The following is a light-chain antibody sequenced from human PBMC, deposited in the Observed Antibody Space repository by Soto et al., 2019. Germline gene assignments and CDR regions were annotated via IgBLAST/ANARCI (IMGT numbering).Light chain of an antibody. CDR1: QSLSYW. Sequence: DIQMTQSPSTLSASVGDTVTITCRASQSLSYWLAWYQQKPGQAPKLLIHKASTLESGVPSRFSGSGSGTEFTLTISILQPDDFATFYCQPYDRFPYTFGQGTKLEIK. CDR2: KAS. CDR3: QPYDRFPYT. J-gene: IGKJ2*01. V-gene: IGKV1-5*03.